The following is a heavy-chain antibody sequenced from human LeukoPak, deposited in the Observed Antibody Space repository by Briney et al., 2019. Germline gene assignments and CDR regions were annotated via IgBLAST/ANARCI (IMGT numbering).Heavy chain of an antibody. V-gene: IGHV3-64D*09. CDR3: VRGYSFGPYGMDV. D-gene: IGHD2-15*01. CDR2: ISDSCGST. CDR1: GFPFSSYA. Sequence: GGSLRLSCSASGFPFSSYAMHWVRQARGKGLEYVSAISDSCGSTYYADSVKGRFTISRDNSKNTLYLQMSSLRAEDTAVYFCVRGYSFGPYGMDVWGQGTTVTVSS. J-gene: IGHJ6*02.